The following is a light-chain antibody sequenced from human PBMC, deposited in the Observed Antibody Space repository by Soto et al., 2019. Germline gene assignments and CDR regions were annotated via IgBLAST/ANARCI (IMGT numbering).Light chain of an antibody. V-gene: IGKV3-15*01. CDR1: QSVSSD. Sequence: DIVMTHSPATLSVSPGERATLSCRASQSVSSDLAWYHQKPGQAPRLLIYGASTRATGFPARFSGSGSGTEFTLTISSLQSEDFAVYYCQQYKNWPLTFGGGTKVDIK. CDR3: QQYKNWPLT. J-gene: IGKJ4*01. CDR2: GAS.